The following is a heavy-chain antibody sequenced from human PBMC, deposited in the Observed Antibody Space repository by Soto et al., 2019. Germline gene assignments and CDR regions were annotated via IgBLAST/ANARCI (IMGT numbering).Heavy chain of an antibody. J-gene: IGHJ4*02. Sequence: QVQLVESGGGVVQPGRSLTLSCAASGFTFSSSVMHWVRQTPDKGLEWVAFISRDGSKAYYAVSLKGRFTISKDNSKNTLYLEMNNLRVEDTGVYYWARDDEGGSECDLGYWGQGTLVAVSS. CDR2: ISRDGSKA. CDR1: GFTFSSSV. CDR3: ARDDEGGSECDLGY. V-gene: IGHV3-30-3*01. D-gene: IGHD1-26*01.